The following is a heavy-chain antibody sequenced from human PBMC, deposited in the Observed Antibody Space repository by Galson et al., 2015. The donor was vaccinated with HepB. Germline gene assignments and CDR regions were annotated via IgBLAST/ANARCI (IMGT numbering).Heavy chain of an antibody. V-gene: IGHV1-69*13. CDR2: ITPIFGTA. Sequence: SVKVSCKASGGTFTTYTINWVRQAPGQGLEWMGGITPIFGTANYAQKFQGRVTITADDSTTTVYMELRSLTSEDTAVYYCAREGRAAAGPFQHWGQGTLVTVSS. J-gene: IGHJ1*01. D-gene: IGHD6-13*01. CDR1: GGTFTTYT. CDR3: AREGRAAAGPFQH.